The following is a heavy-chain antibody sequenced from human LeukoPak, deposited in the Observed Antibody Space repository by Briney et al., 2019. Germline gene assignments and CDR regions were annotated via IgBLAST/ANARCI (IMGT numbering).Heavy chain of an antibody. CDR2: IDSSGST. V-gene: IGHV4-4*07. Sequence: SETLSLTCTVSGGSISRYYWNWIRQPAGKGLEWIGRIDSSGSTNYNPSLTSRVTMSVDTSKTTFSLKLSSVTAADTAVYFCARRQQNWAFDSWGQGTLVTVSS. CDR3: ARRQQNWAFDS. J-gene: IGHJ4*02. D-gene: IGHD7-27*01. CDR1: GGSISRYY.